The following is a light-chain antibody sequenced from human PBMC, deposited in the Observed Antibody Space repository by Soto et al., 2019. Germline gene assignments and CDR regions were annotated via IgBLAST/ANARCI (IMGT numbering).Light chain of an antibody. CDR3: QQHNSYRRT. Sequence: DIQMTQSPSTLYSSVGDRVTITCRASQSISGWLAWCQQKPGKAPKLLIYDTSRLDSGVPSRFRGSGSGTEFPLTISRLEPDDFVTYYCQQHNSYRRTCGQGTKVEIQ. J-gene: IGKJ1*01. V-gene: IGKV1-5*01. CDR1: QSISGW. CDR2: DTS.